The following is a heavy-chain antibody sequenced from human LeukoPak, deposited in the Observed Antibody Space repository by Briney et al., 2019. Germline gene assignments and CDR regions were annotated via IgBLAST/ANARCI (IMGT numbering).Heavy chain of an antibody. CDR3: AKGSRYQLSMYYFDY. J-gene: IGHJ4*02. CDR1: GFTFDDYA. D-gene: IGHD2-2*01. V-gene: IGHV3-9*01. CDR2: ISWNSGSI. Sequence: SLRLSCAASGFTFDDYAMHWVRQAPGKGLEWVSGISWNSGSIGYADSVKGRFTISRDNAKNSLYLQMNSLRAEDTALYYCAKGSRYQLSMYYFDYWGQGTLVTVSS.